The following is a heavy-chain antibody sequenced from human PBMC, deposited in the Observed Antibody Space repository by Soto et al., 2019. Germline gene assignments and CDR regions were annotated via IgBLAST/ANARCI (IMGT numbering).Heavy chain of an antibody. CDR3: ARLYGTFEY. D-gene: IGHD3-10*01. V-gene: IGHV2-5*02. CDR2: IYWDDNK. J-gene: IGHJ4*02. Sequence: QITLKESGPTLVKPTQTLTLTCTFSGFSLSTYQVGVGWIRQPPGKALEWLALIYWDDNKHYSPSLRNRLTITKDTSKNQVVLTMTNMDPVDTGTYYCARLYGTFEYWGQGTQVTVSS. CDR1: GFSLSTYQVG.